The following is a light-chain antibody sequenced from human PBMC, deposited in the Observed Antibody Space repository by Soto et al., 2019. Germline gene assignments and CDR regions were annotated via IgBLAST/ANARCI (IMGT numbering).Light chain of an antibody. CDR2: AAS. Sequence: DIQMTQSPSSLSASVEDRVIITCRASQSIRNHLNWYQQKRGKAPKIXIFAASSLQSGVPSRFSGSGSGTEFTLTISSLQPEDFATYYCQQSYSTPSVFGPGTKVDIK. V-gene: IGKV1-39*01. CDR3: QQSYSTPSV. CDR1: QSIRNH. J-gene: IGKJ3*01.